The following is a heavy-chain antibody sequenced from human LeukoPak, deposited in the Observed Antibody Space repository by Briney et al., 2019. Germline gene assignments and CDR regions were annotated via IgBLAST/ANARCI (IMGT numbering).Heavy chain of an antibody. J-gene: IGHJ4*02. CDR1: GFTFSSYS. D-gene: IGHD1-14*01. CDR3: ARRWVSGSNFDS. V-gene: IGHV3-21*01. CDR2: ISSSSSYI. Sequence: PGGSLRLSCAASGFTFSSYSMNWVRQAPGKGLEWVSSISSSSSYIYYADSVKGRFTISRDNAKNSLCLQMNSLRVEDTAVYYCARRWVSGSNFDSWGQGTLVTVSS.